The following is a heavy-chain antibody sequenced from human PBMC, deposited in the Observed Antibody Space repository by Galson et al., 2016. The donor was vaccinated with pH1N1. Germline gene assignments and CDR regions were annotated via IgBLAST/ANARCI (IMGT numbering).Heavy chain of an antibody. D-gene: IGHD1-14*01. J-gene: IGHJ3*01. CDR1: GNRFTAYY. CDR3: VGIKGGVFDV. V-gene: IGHV1-46*01. Sequence: SVKVSCKASGNRFTAYYFHWVRQAPGQGLEWMGIIDPGIGSTHFAERFQGRVTMTRDVSTSTVYMSMASLTSDDTAMYYCVGIKGGVFDVWGQGTMVTVSS. CDR2: IDPGIGST.